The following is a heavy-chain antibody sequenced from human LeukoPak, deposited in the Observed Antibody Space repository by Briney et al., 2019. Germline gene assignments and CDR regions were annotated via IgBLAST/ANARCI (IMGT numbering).Heavy chain of an antibody. J-gene: IGHJ3*02. CDR1: GFTFSNAW. D-gene: IGHD1-26*01. Sequence: GGSLRLSCAASGFTFSNAWMSWVRRAPGKGLEWVGRIKSKTDGGTTDYAAPVKGRFTISRDDSKNTLYLQMNSLKTEDTAVYYSTTEGGIVGAIYAFDIWGQGTMVTVSS. CDR3: TTEGGIVGAIYAFDI. CDR2: IKSKTDGGTT. V-gene: IGHV3-15*01.